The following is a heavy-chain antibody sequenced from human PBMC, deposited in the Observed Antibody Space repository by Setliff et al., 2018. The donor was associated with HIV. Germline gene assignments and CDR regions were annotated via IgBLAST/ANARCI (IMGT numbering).Heavy chain of an antibody. CDR1: GGSISSGSYY. J-gene: IGHJ6*02. D-gene: IGHD3-16*01. V-gene: IGHV3-21*01. CDR3: ARDQITLDYYYYGMDV. Sequence: ETLSLTCTVSGGSISSGSYYWSWVRQAPGKGLEWVSSISSGSSYIYYVDLLKGRFTISRDNAKNSLYLQMNSLRAEDTAVYYCARDQITLDYYYYGMDVWGQGTTVTVSS. CDR2: ISSGSSYI.